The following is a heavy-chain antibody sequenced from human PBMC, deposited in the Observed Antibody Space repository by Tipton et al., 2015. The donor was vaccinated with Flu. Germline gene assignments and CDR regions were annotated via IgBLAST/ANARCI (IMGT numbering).Heavy chain of an antibody. Sequence: TLSLTCAVSGDSIRGPYYWGWVRQPQGKGLEWIGNIFHTGTMYYNPSLKSRLTLSVDRSKNQFSPKLTSVTAADTAVYFCARREFSNYVSEPKNWFDPWGPGVLVSVSS. J-gene: IGHJ5*02. D-gene: IGHD4-11*01. V-gene: IGHV4-38-2*01. CDR3: ARREFSNYVSEPKNWFDP. CDR1: GDSIRGPYY. CDR2: IFHTGTM.